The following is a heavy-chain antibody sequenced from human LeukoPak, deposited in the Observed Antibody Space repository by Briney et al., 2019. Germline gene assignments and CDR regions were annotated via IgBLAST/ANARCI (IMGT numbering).Heavy chain of an antibody. CDR1: GFTFTSYW. CDR3: AISSSVGGTRGY. Sequence: GGSLRLSCAVSGFTFTSYWISWVRQAPGKGLEWVANINQVGSEKYYVDSVKGRFTISRDNAKNSLFLEMNSLRAEDTAVYYCAISSSVGGTRGYWGQGTLVTVSS. J-gene: IGHJ4*02. V-gene: IGHV3-7*01. CDR2: INQVGSEK. D-gene: IGHD1-26*01.